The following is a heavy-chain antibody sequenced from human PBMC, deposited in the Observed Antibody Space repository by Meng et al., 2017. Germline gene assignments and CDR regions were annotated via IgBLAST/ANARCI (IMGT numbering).Heavy chain of an antibody. CDR3: ARDRGLEFDP. CDR2: TIPILGIA. Sequence: QVQLVQSGAGVKKPGSSVKVSCKASGGTFSSYTISWVRQAPGQGLEWMGRTIPILGIANYAQKFQGRVTITADKSTSTAYMELSSLRSEDTAVYYCARDRGLEFDPWGQGTLVTVSS. V-gene: IGHV1-69*08. J-gene: IGHJ5*02. D-gene: IGHD3-16*01. CDR1: GGTFSSYT.